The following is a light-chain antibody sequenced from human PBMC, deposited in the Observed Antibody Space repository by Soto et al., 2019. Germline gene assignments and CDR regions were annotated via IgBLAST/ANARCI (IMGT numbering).Light chain of an antibody. J-gene: IGKJ5*01. V-gene: IGKV3-20*01. Sequence: IGLTQSPGTLSLSPGERATFSCRASQSVSGTYLAWYQQRPGEAPRLLIYDVSSRATGIPDRFSGSGSGADCTLTISRLEPEDVAVYYCQQYGTSPQTFGQGTRLEIK. CDR1: QSVSGTY. CDR3: QQYGTSPQT. CDR2: DVS.